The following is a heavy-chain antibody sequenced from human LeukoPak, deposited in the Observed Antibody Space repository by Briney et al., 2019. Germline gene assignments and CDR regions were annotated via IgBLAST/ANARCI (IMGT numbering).Heavy chain of an antibody. J-gene: IGHJ4*02. D-gene: IGHD2-2*01. V-gene: IGHV4-39*01. CDR3: ARHEHQLLFRAVGYLDY. CDR2: IYYSGST. Sequence: SETLSLTCTVSGGSISSSSYYWGWIRQPPGKGLEWIGSIYYSGSTYYNPSLKSRVTISVDTSKNQFSLKLSSVTAADTAVYYCARHEHQLLFRAVGYLDYWGQGTLVTVSS. CDR1: GGSISSSSYY.